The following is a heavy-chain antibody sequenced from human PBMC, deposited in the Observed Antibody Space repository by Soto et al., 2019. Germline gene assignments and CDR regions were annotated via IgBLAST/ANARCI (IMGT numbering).Heavy chain of an antibody. J-gene: IGHJ6*02. CDR3: ARGRSLPYYYGSGSYFCNYHYYGMDF. V-gene: IGHV4-34*01. CDR2: INHSGST. D-gene: IGHD3-10*01. Sequence: PSETLSLTCAVYGGSFSGYYWSWIRQPPGKGLEWIGEINHSGSTNYNPSLKSRVTISVDTSKNQFSLKLSSVTAADTAVYYCARGRSLPYYYGSGSYFCNYHYYGMDFWGQRSTVTVSS. CDR1: GGSFSGYY.